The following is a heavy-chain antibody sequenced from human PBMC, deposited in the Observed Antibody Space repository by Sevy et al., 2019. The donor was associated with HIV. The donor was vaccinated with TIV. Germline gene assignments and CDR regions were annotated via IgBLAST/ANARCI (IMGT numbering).Heavy chain of an antibody. D-gene: IGHD4-4*01. CDR3: ATQYSYDY. CDR2: INSKRGAI. Sequence: ASVKVSCKASGHTFSNYYIQWVRQAPGQGLEWMGWINSKRGAISYAQRFRDRVTMTSDTSISTAYMELSRLRSDDTAVYYCATQYSYDYWGQGTLVTVSS. CDR1: GHTFSNYY. J-gene: IGHJ4*02. V-gene: IGHV1-2*02.